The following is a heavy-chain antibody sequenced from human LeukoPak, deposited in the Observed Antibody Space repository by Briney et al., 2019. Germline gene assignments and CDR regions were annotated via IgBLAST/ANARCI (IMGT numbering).Heavy chain of an antibody. CDR3: ARDSNSSPNYFDY. J-gene: IGHJ4*02. V-gene: IGHV3-53*01. CDR2: IYSGGDT. CDR1: GYTVSDKY. Sequence: PGGSLTLSCAASGYTVSDKYMRWVRRATGGGLEWVSLIYSGGDTFYADSVKGRFTISRDKSKNTLSLQMHRLRPEDTAVYYCARDSNSSPNYFDYWGQGTLVTVSS.